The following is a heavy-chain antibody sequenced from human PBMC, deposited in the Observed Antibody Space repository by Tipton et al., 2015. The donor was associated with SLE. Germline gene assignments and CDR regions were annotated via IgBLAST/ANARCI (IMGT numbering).Heavy chain of an antibody. J-gene: IGHJ4*02. CDR3: AGYDSGWFTFDC. CDR2: IYYIGST. V-gene: IGHV4-59*01. Sequence: TLSLTCTVSGGSISSYYWSWIRQPPGKGLEWIGYIYYIGSTNYNPSLKSRGTISVDTSKSQFSLKLRSVTAADTAVYYCAGYDSGWFTFDCWGQGTLVTVSS. CDR1: GGSISSYY. D-gene: IGHD6-19*01.